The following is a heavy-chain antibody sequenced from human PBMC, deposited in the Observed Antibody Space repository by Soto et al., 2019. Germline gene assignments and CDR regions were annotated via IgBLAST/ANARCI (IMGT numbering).Heavy chain of an antibody. CDR3: SKEVEESVNEPIPGDC. J-gene: IGHJ4*02. V-gene: IGHV3-23*04. CDR2: ISGSGRMT. CDR1: GFTFRNFA. Sequence: EAQLVESGGELVQPGGSLRLSCAASGFTFRNFAMTWVRQAPGKGLEWVSGISGSGRMTYYAHSVKGHFTISRDNSKNTLNLQMDGLRAEDTAVYYCSKEVEESVNEPIPGDCWGQGTVVTVSS. D-gene: IGHD1-1*01.